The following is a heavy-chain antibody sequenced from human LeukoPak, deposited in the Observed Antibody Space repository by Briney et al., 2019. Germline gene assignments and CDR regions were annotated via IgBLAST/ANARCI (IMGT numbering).Heavy chain of an antibody. CDR2: IYYSGST. J-gene: IGHJ5*02. Sequence: PSETLSLTCTVSGGSISSYYWSWIRQPPGKRLEWIGYIYYSGSTNYNPSLKSRVTISVDTSKNQFSLKLSSVTAADTAVYYCARGDYDFRSGRQGGWFDPWGQGTLVTVSS. CDR3: ARGDYDFRSGRQGGWFDP. V-gene: IGHV4-59*01. CDR1: GGSISSYY. D-gene: IGHD3-3*01.